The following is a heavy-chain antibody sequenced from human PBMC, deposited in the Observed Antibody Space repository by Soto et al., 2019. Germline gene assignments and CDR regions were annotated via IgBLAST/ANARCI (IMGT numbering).Heavy chain of an antibody. D-gene: IGHD1-1*01. CDR1: GFTFSGYS. CDR2: IGSSSSTI. Sequence: EVPLVESGGGLVQPGGSLRLSCAASGFTFSGYSMNWFRQAPGKGLEWVSYIGSSSSTIYYADSVKGRFTISRDNDKNSLYLQMNSLRAEDTAVYYSARDFSPYARLEPALCYWGQGTLVTVSS. J-gene: IGHJ4*02. V-gene: IGHV3-48*01. CDR3: ARDFSPYARLEPALCY.